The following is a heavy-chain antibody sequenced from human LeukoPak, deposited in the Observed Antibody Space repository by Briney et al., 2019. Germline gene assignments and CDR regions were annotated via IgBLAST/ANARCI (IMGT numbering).Heavy chain of an antibody. CDR3: ARSGSREVY. V-gene: IGHV4-39*07. J-gene: IGHJ4*02. Sequence: PSETLSLTCSVSGGSISSSRDYWGWIRQPPGKGLEWIGNIYYNGRTYYNLSLKSRVAVSVDTSKNQFSLKLSSVTAADTAVYYCARSGSREVYWGQGTLVTVSS. CDR2: IYYNGRT. CDR1: GGSISSSRDY. D-gene: IGHD6-13*01.